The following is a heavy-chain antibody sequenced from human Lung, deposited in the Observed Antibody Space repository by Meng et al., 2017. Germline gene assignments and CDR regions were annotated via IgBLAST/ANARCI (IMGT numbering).Heavy chain of an antibody. CDR2: INHSGST. V-gene: IGHV4-34*01. CDR1: GGSFSDYY. D-gene: IGHD4-11*01. CDR3: ARGPTTMAHDFDY. Sequence: QLRQWGAELLKPSETLSLTCVVSGGSFSDYYWSWIRQPPGKGLEWIGEINHSGSTNYNPSLESRATISVDTSQNNLSLKLSSVTAADSAVYYCARGPTTMAHDFDYWGQGTLVTVSS. J-gene: IGHJ4*02.